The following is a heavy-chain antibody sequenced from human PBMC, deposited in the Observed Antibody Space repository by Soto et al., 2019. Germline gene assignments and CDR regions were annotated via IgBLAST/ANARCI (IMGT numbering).Heavy chain of an antibody. D-gene: IGHD6-13*01. CDR2: INPNSGGT. V-gene: IGHV1-2*04. CDR3: LRGGIVAAAGPPLYHWFDP. Sequence: GASVNASCKASGYTFTGYYMHWVRQSPGQGLEWMGWINPNSGGTNYAQKFQGWVTMTRDRSISTAYMELSRLRSDDTAVYYCLRGGIVAAAGPPLYHWFDPWGQGTLVTVSS. J-gene: IGHJ5*02. CDR1: GYTFTGYY.